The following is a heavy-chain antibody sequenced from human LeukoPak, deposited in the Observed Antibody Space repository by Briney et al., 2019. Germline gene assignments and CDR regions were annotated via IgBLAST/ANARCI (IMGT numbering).Heavy chain of an antibody. CDR2: IIPIFGTA. CDR1: GGTFSSYA. CDR3: ARDPKLTGGFGDAFDI. D-gene: IGHD7-27*01. V-gene: IGHV1-69*01. Sequence: GSSVKVSCKASGGTFSSYAISWVRQAPGQGLEWMGGIIPIFGTANYAQKFQGRVTITADESTSTAYMELSSLRSEDTAVYYCARDPKLTGGFGDAFDIWGQGTMVTVSS. J-gene: IGHJ3*02.